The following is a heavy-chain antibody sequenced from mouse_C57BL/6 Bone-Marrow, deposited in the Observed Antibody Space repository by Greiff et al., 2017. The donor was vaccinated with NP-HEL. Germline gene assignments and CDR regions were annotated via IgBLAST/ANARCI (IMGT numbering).Heavy chain of an antibody. CDR3: ARSLYYYGSSYDWFAY. CDR2: IRNKANGYTT. D-gene: IGHD1-1*01. V-gene: IGHV7-3*01. J-gene: IGHJ3*01. Sequence: EVMLVESGGGLVQPGGSLSLSCAASGFTFTDYYMSWVRQPPGKALEWLGFIRNKANGYTTEYSASVKGRFTISRDNSQSILYLQMNALRAEDSATYYCARSLYYYGSSYDWFAYWGQGTLVTVSA. CDR1: GFTFTDYY.